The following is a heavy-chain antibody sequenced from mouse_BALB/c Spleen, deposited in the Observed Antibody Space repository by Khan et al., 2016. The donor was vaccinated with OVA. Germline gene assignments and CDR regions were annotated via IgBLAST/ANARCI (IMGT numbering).Heavy chain of an antibody. D-gene: IGHD2-10*01. CDR2: IWSDGST. CDR1: VFSLPNYG. V-gene: IGHV2-6-1*01. Sequence: QVQLKESGPGLAAPSQSLSITCTISVFSLPNYGVHWVRQPPGKGLEWLVVIWSDGSTNYNSVLKSRLTITKDNSQSQVFLKMNSLQTDDTAMYFCDRQPYYHYNIMDYWGQGTSVTVSS. CDR3: DRQPYYHYNIMDY. J-gene: IGHJ4*01.